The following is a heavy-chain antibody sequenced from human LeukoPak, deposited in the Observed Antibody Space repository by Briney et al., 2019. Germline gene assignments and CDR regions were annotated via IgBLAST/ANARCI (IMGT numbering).Heavy chain of an antibody. Sequence: SETLSLTCTASGGSISSYYWSWIRQPPGKGLEWTGYIYYSGSTNYNPSLKSRVTISVDTSKNQFSLKLSSVTAADTAVYYCARHTRHFDYWGQGTLVTVSS. CDR2: IYYSGST. V-gene: IGHV4-59*08. CDR1: GGSISSYY. J-gene: IGHJ4*02. CDR3: ARHTRHFDY.